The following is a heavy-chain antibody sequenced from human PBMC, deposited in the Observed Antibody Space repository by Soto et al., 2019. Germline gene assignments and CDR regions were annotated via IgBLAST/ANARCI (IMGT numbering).Heavy chain of an antibody. J-gene: IGHJ4*02. Sequence: QVHLVQSGAEVKKPGASVKFSCKASGYTFTSYAISWVRQAPGQGLEWMGWIRGYNGDTKYAQKLQGRVTMTTDTSTGTAYMELRSLRSDDTAVYYCARVVDTAMASFDYWGQGTLVTVSS. CDR1: GYTFTSYA. V-gene: IGHV1-18*01. CDR3: ARVVDTAMASFDY. D-gene: IGHD5-18*01. CDR2: IRGYNGDT.